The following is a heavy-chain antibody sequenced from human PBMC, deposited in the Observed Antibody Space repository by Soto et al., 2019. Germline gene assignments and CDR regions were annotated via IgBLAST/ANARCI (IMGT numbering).Heavy chain of an antibody. CDR2: IYSSGST. CDR3: ARGQRFSDWFDP. D-gene: IGHD3-3*01. J-gene: IGHJ5*02. CDR1: GGDISTYY. Sequence: QVQLQESGPGLVKPSETLSLTCTVSGGDISTYYCTWIRQPAGKGLAWIGRIYSSGSTKYNPSLKSRVTMSLDTSKNQFSLRLSSVTAADTAVYYCARGQRFSDWFDPWGQGTLVTVSS. V-gene: IGHV4-4*07.